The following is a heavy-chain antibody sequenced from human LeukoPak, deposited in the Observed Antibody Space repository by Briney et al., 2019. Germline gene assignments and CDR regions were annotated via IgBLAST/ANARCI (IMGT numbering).Heavy chain of an antibody. CDR2: VYYTGST. CDR1: GGSISTYY. CDR3: ARARIAVSYFDY. D-gene: IGHD6-6*01. Sequence: SETLSLTCTVSGGSISTYYWSWIRQPPGKGLEWIGYVYYTGSTNHNPSLRSRVTISVDTSNNQFSLKMRSVTAADTAVYYCARARIAVSYFDYWGQGALVTVSS. J-gene: IGHJ4*02. V-gene: IGHV4-59*01.